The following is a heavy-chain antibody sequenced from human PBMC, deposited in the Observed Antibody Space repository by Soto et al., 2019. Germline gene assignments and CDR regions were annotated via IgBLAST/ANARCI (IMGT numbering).Heavy chain of an antibody. J-gene: IGHJ4*02. Sequence: ASVTVSCKASGYTFTGYYMHWVRQAPGQGLEWMGWINPNSGGTNYAQKFQGWVTMTRDTSISTAYMELSRLRSDDTAVYYCAREGGGATTYYDYWGQGTLVTVSS. V-gene: IGHV1-2*04. D-gene: IGHD1-26*01. CDR1: GYTFTGYY. CDR2: INPNSGGT. CDR3: AREGGGATTYYDY.